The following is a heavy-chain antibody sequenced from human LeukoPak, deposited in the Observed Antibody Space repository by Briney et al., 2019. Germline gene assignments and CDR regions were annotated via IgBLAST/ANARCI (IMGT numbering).Heavy chain of an antibody. J-gene: IGHJ4*02. D-gene: IGHD5-12*01. V-gene: IGHV3-23*01. CDR2: ISGSGGST. CDR3: AKGKARGYSGYDAYPFDY. CDR1: GFTFSSYA. Sequence: GGSLRLSCAASGFTFSSYAMSWVRQAPGKGLEWVSAISGSGGSTYYADSVKGRFTISRDNSKNTLYLQMNSLRAEDTAVYYCAKGKARGYSGYDAYPFDYWGQGTLVTVSS.